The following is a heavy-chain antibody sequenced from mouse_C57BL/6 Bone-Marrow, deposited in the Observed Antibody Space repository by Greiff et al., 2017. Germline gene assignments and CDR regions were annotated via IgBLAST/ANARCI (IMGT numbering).Heavy chain of an antibody. J-gene: IGHJ2*01. CDR2: IYPGGGYT. CDR3: ARAITTCFDY. CDR1: GYTFTNYW. V-gene: IGHV1-63*01. D-gene: IGHD2-4*01. Sequence: VNLQHSGAELVRPGTSVKMSCKASGYTFTNYWIGWAKQRPGHGLEWIGDIYPGGGYTNYNEKFKGKATLTADKSSSTAYMQFSSLTSEDSAIYYCARAITTCFDYWGQGTTLTVSS.